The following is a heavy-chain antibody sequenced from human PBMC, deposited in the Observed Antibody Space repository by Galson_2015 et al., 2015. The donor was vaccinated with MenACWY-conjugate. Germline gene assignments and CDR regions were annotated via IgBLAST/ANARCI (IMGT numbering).Heavy chain of an antibody. J-gene: IGHJ6*02. CDR1: GFTFSSYW. CDR2: IKQDGSEK. V-gene: IGHV3-7*03. CDR3: ARDYFSAAVRYYYGMDV. Sequence: SLRLSCAASGFTFSSYWMSWVRQAPGKGLEWVANIKQDGSEKYYVDSVKGRFTISRDNAKNSLYLQMNSLRAEDTAVYYCARDYFSAAVRYYYGMDVWGQGTTVTVSS. D-gene: IGHD2/OR15-2a*01.